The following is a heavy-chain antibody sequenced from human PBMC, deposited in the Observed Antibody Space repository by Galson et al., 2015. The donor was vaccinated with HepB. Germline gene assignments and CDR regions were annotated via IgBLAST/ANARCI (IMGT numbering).Heavy chain of an antibody. Sequence: SLRLSCAASGFTFRSYGMHWVRQAPGKGLEWVAVISYDGSNKYYADSVKGRFTISRDNSKNTLYLQMNSLRAEDTAVYYCAKEAEYYDSSGYYSMGFDPWGQGTLVTVSS. V-gene: IGHV3-30*18. CDR2: ISYDGSNK. D-gene: IGHD3-22*01. J-gene: IGHJ5*02. CDR1: GFTFRSYG. CDR3: AKEAEYYDSSGYYSMGFDP.